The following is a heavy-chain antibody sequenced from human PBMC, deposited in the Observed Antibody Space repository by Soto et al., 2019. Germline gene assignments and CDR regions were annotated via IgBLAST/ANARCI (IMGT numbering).Heavy chain of an antibody. CDR3: AKDAEFVVRGVIITGTFDY. CDR1: GFTFSSYA. J-gene: IGHJ4*02. CDR2: ISGSGGST. Sequence: GGSLRLSCAASGFTFSSYAMSWVRQAPGKGLEWVSAISGSGGSTYYADSVKGRFTISRDNSKNTLYLQMNSLRAEDTAVYYCAKDAEFVVRGVIITGTFDYWGQGTLVTVSS. V-gene: IGHV3-23*01. D-gene: IGHD3-10*01.